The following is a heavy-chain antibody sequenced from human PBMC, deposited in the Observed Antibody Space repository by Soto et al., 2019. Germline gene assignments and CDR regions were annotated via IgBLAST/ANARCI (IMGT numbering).Heavy chain of an antibody. CDR2: ISSGGSYK. J-gene: IGHJ4*02. D-gene: IGHD2-2*01. Sequence: GGSLRLSCAASGFTFTTYNMNWVRQAPGKGLEWVSSISSGGSYKYYADSVRGRFTISRDDAKTSLYLQMNSLRVEDTAIYYCSNAWSNFDSWGQGTLVTVSS. CDR1: GFTFTTYN. V-gene: IGHV3-21*01. CDR3: SNAWSNFDS.